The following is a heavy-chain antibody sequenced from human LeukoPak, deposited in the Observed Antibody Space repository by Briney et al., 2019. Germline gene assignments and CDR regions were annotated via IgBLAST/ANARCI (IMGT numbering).Heavy chain of an antibody. CDR2: IYWDDDK. CDR3: QKTAYDILTGYYTGFDP. CDR1: GFSLSTSGVG. D-gene: IGHD3-9*01. J-gene: IGHJ5*02. V-gene: IGHV2-5*02. Sequence: VSGPTLVKPTQTLTLTCTFSGFSLSTSGVGVGWIRQPPGKALEWLALIYWDDDKRYSPSLKSRLTITKDTSKYQVVLTMTNMDPVDTAFFYRQKTAYDILTGYYTGFDPWGQGTLVTVSS.